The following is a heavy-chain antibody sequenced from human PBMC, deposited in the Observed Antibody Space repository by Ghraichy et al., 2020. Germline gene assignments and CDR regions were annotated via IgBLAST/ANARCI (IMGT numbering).Heavy chain of an antibody. CDR1: GYTFTGYY. CDR2: INPNSGGT. V-gene: IGHV1-2*02. D-gene: IGHD5-24*01. CDR3: ARGSGPYPRWLQWGY. J-gene: IGHJ4*02. Sequence: ASVKVSCKASGYTFTGYYMHWVRQAPGQGLEWMGWINPNSGGTNYAQKFQGRVTMTRDTSISTAYMELSRLRSDDTAVYYCARGSGPYPRWLQWGYWGQGTLVTVSS.